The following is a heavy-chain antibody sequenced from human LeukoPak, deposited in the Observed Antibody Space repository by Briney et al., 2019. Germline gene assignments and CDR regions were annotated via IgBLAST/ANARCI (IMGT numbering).Heavy chain of an antibody. CDR3: ARRNTAARDYWYFDL. J-gene: IGHJ2*01. V-gene: IGHV4-4*09. D-gene: IGHD1-14*01. CDR2: IYTSGST. CDR1: GGSISSYY. Sequence: PSETLSLTCTVSGGSISSYYWSWIRQPPGKGLEWIGYIYTSGSTNYNPSLKSRVTISVDTSKNQFSLKLSSVTAADTAVYYCARRNTAARDYWYFDLWGRGTLVTVSS.